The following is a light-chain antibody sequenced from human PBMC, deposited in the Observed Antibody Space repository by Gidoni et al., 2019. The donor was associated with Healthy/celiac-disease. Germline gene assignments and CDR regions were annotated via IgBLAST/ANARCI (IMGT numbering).Light chain of an antibody. CDR2: QDS. V-gene: IGLV3-1*01. CDR1: TRGDKY. Sequence: SYALTQPPSVSVSPGPTAIITCSGDTRGDKYACWYQQKPGQSPVLVIYQDSKRPSGIPERFSGSNSGNTATLTISGTQAMDEADYYCQAWDSSTAQVVFGGGTKLTVL. J-gene: IGLJ2*01. CDR3: QAWDSSTAQVV.